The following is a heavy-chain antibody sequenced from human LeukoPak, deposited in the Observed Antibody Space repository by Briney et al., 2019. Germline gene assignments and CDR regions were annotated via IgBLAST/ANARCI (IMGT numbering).Heavy chain of an antibody. D-gene: IGHD4-17*01. CDR1: GFTFSSYA. J-gene: IGHJ3*02. Sequence: GGSLRLSCAASGFTFSSYAMHWVRQAPGKGLEWVAVISYDGSNKYYADSVKGRFTISRDNSKNTLYLQMNSLRAEDTAVYYCAGWRDYVGAFDIWGQGTMVTVSS. V-gene: IGHV3-30-3*01. CDR2: ISYDGSNK. CDR3: AGWRDYVGAFDI.